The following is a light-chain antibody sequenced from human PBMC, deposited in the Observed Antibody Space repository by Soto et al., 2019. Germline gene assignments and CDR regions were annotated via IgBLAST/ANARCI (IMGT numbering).Light chain of an antibody. J-gene: IGLJ2*01. CDR2: DVT. Sequence: QSALTQPPSASGSPGQSVTISCTGTSSDVGGYDYVSWFQHHPGKAPKLIIYDVTKRPSGVPDRFSGSKSDNTASLTVSGLQAEDEADYFYSSHAGNKLRVFGGGTKLTVL. CDR1: SSDVGGYDY. V-gene: IGLV2-8*01. CDR3: SSHAGNKLRV.